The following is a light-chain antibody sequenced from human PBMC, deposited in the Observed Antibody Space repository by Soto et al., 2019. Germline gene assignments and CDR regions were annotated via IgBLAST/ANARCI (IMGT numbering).Light chain of an antibody. CDR2: DAS. CDR3: QQYNSPVLT. V-gene: IGKV1-5*01. J-gene: IGKJ4*01. CDR1: QSISSW. Sequence: DIQMTQSPSTLSASVGDRVTITCRASQSISSWLAWYQQKPGKAPKLLIYDASSLESGVPSRFSGSGSGTEFTLTISSLQPDDFATYYCQQYNSPVLTFGGGTKVDIK.